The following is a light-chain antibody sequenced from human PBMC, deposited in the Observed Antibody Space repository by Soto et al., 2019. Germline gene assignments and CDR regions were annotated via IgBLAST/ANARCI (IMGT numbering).Light chain of an antibody. CDR1: QNIRNW. CDR2: DAS. V-gene: IGKV1-5*01. CDR3: QQYDSSYT. Sequence: DIPMTQSPSTLSASVGDRVTITCRASQNIRNWLAWYQQRPGKAPKLLIYDASTLGSGVSSRFSGSGSGTEFTLTISSLQPDDLATYYCQQYDSSYTFGQGTKLDIK. J-gene: IGKJ2*01.